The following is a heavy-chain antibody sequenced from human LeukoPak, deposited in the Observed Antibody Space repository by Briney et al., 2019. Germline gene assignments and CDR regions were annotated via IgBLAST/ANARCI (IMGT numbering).Heavy chain of an antibody. V-gene: IGHV3-30*04. Sequence: GGSLRLSCAASGFTFSSYAMHWVRQAPGKGLEWVAVISYDGSNKYYADSVKGRFTISRDNSKNTLYLQMNSLRAEDTAVYYCASGILTGSTTDYWGQGTLVTVSS. CDR3: ASGILTGSTTDY. D-gene: IGHD3-9*01. CDR1: GFTFSSYA. CDR2: ISYDGSNK. J-gene: IGHJ4*02.